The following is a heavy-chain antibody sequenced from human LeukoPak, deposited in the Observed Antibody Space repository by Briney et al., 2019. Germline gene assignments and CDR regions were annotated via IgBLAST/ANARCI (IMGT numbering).Heavy chain of an antibody. Sequence: ASVKVSCKVSGHTLTELSMHWVRQAPGKGLEWMGGFDPEDGETIYAQKFQGRVTMTEDTSTDTAYMELSSLRSEDTAVYYCATDISGSWSVYGMDVWGQGTTVTVSS. CDR1: GHTLTELS. J-gene: IGHJ6*02. CDR2: FDPEDGET. D-gene: IGHD6-13*01. CDR3: ATDISGSWSVYGMDV. V-gene: IGHV1-24*01.